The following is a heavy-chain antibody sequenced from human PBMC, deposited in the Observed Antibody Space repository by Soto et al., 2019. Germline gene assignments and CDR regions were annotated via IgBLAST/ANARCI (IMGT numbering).Heavy chain of an antibody. CDR3: ARAGAPLRYFDWLYYDY. Sequence: QLQLQESGSGLVKPSQTLSLTCAVSGGSISSGGYSWSWIRQPPGKGLEWIGYIYHSGSTYYNPSLKGRVTISVDRSKNQFSLKLSSVTAADTAVYYCARAGAPLRYFDWLYYDYWGQGTLVTVSS. CDR2: IYHSGST. CDR1: GGSISSGGYS. V-gene: IGHV4-30-2*01. J-gene: IGHJ4*02. D-gene: IGHD3-9*01.